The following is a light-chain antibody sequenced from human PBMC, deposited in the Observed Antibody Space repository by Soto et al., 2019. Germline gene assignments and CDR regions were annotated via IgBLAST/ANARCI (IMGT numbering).Light chain of an antibody. J-gene: IGLJ2*01. V-gene: IGLV1-40*01. Sequence: AVVTQPPSVSGAPGQRVTISCTGSSSNIGAGYDVHWYQQLPGTAPKLLIYGNSNRPSGVPDRFSGSKSGTSASLAITGLQAEDEADYYCQSYDSSLSGYVVFGGGTQLTVL. CDR1: SSNIGAGYD. CDR2: GNS. CDR3: QSYDSSLSGYVV.